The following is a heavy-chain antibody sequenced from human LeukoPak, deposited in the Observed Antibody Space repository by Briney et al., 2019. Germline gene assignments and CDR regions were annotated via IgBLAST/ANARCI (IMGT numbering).Heavy chain of an antibody. D-gene: IGHD1-1*01. V-gene: IGHV3-49*03. Sequence: GGSLRLSCTASGFTFDDYAMSWIRQAPGKGLEWVGFIRSKAYGETADYAASVKGRFTISRDDSKAIAYLQMNSLKTEDTAVYHCTRDRGAYNLYDYWGQGSLVTVSS. CDR1: GFTFDDYA. CDR2: IRSKAYGETA. CDR3: TRDRGAYNLYDY. J-gene: IGHJ4*02.